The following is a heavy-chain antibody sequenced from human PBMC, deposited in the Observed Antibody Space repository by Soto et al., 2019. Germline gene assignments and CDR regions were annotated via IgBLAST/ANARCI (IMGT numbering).Heavy chain of an antibody. CDR3: AREMGLWLGENDVFDI. J-gene: IGHJ3*02. D-gene: IGHD3-10*01. Sequence: SETLSLTCAVYGGSFSGYYWSWIRQPPGKGLEWIGEINHSGSTNYNPSLKSRVTISVDTSKNQFSLKLSSATAADTAVYYCAREMGLWLGENDVFDIWGEGTMVTVSS. CDR1: GGSFSGYY. CDR2: INHSGST. V-gene: IGHV4-34*01.